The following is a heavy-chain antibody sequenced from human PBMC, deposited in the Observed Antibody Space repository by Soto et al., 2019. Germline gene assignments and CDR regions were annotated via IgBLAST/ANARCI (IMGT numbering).Heavy chain of an antibody. Sequence: VNLYCKASASTLTSPGISCVRQVPVEEKEWMGWVRGDNGHTNYAQSLQGRVTMTTDTSTNTAYMELRSLRSDDTAVYYCARDLGYCRSGTCYREWFDPWGQGTLVTVS. CDR1: ASTLTSPG. CDR3: ARDLGYCRSGTCYREWFDP. V-gene: IGHV1-18*01. D-gene: IGHD2-15*01. J-gene: IGHJ5*02. CDR2: VRGDNGHT.